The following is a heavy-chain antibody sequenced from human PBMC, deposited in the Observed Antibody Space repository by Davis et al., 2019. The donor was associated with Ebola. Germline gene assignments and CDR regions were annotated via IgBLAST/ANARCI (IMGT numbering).Heavy chain of an antibody. CDR1: GFTFSDYY. CDR3: ARGDSNNWYFFDY. J-gene: IGHJ4*02. CDR2: ITGSSTYT. D-gene: IGHD6-13*01. V-gene: IGHV3-11*06. Sequence: GESLKISCAASGFTFSDYYMSWIRQAPGRGLEWVSYITGSSTYTNYADSVKGRFTISRDNAKNSLYLQMNSLRAEDTAVYYCARGDSNNWYFFDYWGQGTLVTVSS.